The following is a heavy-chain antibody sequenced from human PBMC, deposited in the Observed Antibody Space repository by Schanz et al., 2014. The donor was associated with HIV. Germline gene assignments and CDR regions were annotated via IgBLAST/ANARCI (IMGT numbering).Heavy chain of an antibody. D-gene: IGHD6-13*01. CDR1: GFTFSHTW. Sequence: EVQLVESGGGLVKPGGSLTLSCAASGFTFSHTWMSWVRQAPGKGLEWVGRIKSKIDGGTTDYGAHVKGRFTISRDDSKNTVYLQMSSLKTEDTAVYYCTTVKGYSSSWPTYYYYGMDVWGQGTTVTVSS. V-gene: IGHV3-15*01. CDR3: TTVKGYSSSWPTYYYYGMDV. J-gene: IGHJ6*02. CDR2: IKSKIDGGTT.